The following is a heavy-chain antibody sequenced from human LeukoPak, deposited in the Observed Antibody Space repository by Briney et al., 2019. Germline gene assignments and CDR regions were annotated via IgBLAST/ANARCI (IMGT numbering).Heavy chain of an antibody. V-gene: IGHV4-4*07. D-gene: IGHD1-26*01. CDR2: IYTSGST. CDR1: GGSFSGYY. J-gene: IGHJ6*02. CDR3: ARDLLWEVLPYGMDV. Sequence: SETLSLTCAVYGGSFSGYYWSWIRQPAGKGLEWIGRIYTSGSTNYNPSLKSRVTMSVDTSKNQFSLKLSSVTAADTAVYYCARDLLWEVLPYGMDVWGQGTTVTVSS.